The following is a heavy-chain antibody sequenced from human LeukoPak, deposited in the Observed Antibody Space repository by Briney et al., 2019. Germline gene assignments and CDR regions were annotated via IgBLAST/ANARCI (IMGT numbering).Heavy chain of an antibody. CDR2: IYTSGNT. CDR3: ARLPSTPYYFDY. J-gene: IGHJ4*02. CDR1: GGSVSSGSYY. Sequence: SQTLSLTCTVSGGSVSSGSYYWSWIRQPAGKGLEWIGRIYTSGNTNYNPSLKSRVSISVDASMNQFSLKLSSVTAADTAVYYCARLPSTPYYFDYWGQGTLVTVSS. V-gene: IGHV4-61*02.